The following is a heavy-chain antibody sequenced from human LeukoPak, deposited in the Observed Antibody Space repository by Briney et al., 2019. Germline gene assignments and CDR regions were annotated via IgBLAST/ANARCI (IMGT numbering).Heavy chain of an antibody. CDR2: IYADGGT. V-gene: IGHV3-53*01. J-gene: IGHJ4*02. Sequence: PGGSLRLSCAVSGFTVSTNFMSWVRQAPGRGLEWVSIIYADGGTSYAGSVKGRFTISRDNSKNTVYLQMSSLRAEDTAVYYCARLAARPYWGQGTLVTVSS. CDR3: ARLAARPY. CDR1: GFTVSTNF. D-gene: IGHD6-6*01.